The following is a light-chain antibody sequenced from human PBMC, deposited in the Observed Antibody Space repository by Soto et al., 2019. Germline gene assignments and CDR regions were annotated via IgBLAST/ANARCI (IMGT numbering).Light chain of an antibody. CDR1: QSLTSNY. J-gene: IGKJ3*01. CDR3: QQYGDSVFT. V-gene: IGKV3-20*01. Sequence: EIVLTQSPGTLSLSPGERATLSCRASQSLTSNYLAWYQQKPGQAPRLLISGTSNRATGIPDRFSGSGSETDFTLTINRLEPDDFAVYYCQQYGDSVFTFGPGTKVDIK. CDR2: GTS.